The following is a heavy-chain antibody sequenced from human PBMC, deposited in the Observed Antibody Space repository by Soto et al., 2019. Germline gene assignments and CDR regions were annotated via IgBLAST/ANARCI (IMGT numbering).Heavy chain of an antibody. CDR2: ISYDGSNK. J-gene: IGHJ4*02. CDR1: GFTFSSYG. V-gene: IGHV3-30*18. Sequence: ESGGGVVQPGRSLRLSCAASGFTFSSYGMHWVRQAPGKGLEWVAVISYDGSNKYYADSVKGRFTISRDNSKNTLYLQMNSLRAEDTAVYYCAKDSWGGYCSSTSCPYFDYWGQGTLVTVSS. D-gene: IGHD2-2*01. CDR3: AKDSWGGYCSSTSCPYFDY.